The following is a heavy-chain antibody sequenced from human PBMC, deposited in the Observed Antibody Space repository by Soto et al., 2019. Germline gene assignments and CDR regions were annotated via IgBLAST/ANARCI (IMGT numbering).Heavy chain of an antibody. Sequence: SETLSLTCTVSDDSFRGAEYYWSWIRQPLGKGPEWIGYTYYNGDTKYNPALRSRVTMSEDTSKNQFSLRLSSVTAADTAVYFCARGPAYINGWRTFDLWGRGILVTVSS. CDR3: ARGPAYINGWRTFDL. V-gene: IGHV4-61*08. CDR1: DDSFRGAEYY. D-gene: IGHD6-19*01. J-gene: IGHJ4*02. CDR2: TYYNGDT.